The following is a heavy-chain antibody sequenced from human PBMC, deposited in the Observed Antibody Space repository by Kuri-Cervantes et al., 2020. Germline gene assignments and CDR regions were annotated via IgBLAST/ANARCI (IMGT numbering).Heavy chain of an antibody. CDR2: LSYEGSNK. CDR1: GFTFSCFG. Sequence: GGSLRLPCEASGFTFSCFGMHGVRQAPGKGLEWVAVLSYEGSNKYYADSVKGRFTISRDNSKNTLYPQMNSLRAEDTAVYYCARDFPRPEGGRYYYGMDVWGQGTTVTVSS. V-gene: IGHV3-30*03. J-gene: IGHJ6*02. CDR3: ARDFPRPEGGRYYYGMDV.